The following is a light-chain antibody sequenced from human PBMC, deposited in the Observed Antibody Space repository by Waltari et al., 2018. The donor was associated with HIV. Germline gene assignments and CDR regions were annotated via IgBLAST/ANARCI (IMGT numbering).Light chain of an antibody. V-gene: IGKV3-20*01. CDR1: QSVSSSY. CDR3: QQYGSSPPYT. Sequence: SLSPGERATLSCRASQSVSSSYLAWYQQKPGQAPRLLIYGASSRATGIPDRFSGSGSGTDFTLTISRLEPEDFAVYYCQQYGSSPPYTFGQGTKLGIK. CDR2: GAS. J-gene: IGKJ2*01.